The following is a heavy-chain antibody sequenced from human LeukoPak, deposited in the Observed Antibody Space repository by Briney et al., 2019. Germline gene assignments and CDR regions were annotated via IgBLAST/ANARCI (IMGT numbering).Heavy chain of an antibody. CDR3: ARRRGGYYYGSGSYVY. Sequence: SEPLSLTCAVYGGYFSGYYWSWIRQPPRKGLEWIGEINHSESTNYNPSLQSRVTISVDTSKNQFSLKLSSVTAADTAVYYCARRRGGYYYGSGSYVYWGQGTLVTVSS. CDR1: GGYFSGYY. J-gene: IGHJ4*02. V-gene: IGHV4-34*01. CDR2: INHSEST. D-gene: IGHD3-10*01.